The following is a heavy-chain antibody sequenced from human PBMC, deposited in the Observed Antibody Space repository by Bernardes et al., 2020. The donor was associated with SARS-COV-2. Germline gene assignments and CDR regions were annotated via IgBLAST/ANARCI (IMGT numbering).Heavy chain of an antibody. CDR1: GGSISSSRYY. CDR2: IYYSGST. J-gene: IGHJ6*02. V-gene: IGHV4-39*01. CDR3: AGRGDFWSGYSYGLDV. D-gene: IGHD3-3*01. Sequence: DPLSPTCTVSGGSISSSRYYWGWIRQPPGKLLEWIGSIYYSGSTYYSPSLKSRVTISVDTSKNQFSLKLSSVTAADTAMYYCAGRGDFWSGYSYGLDVWGQGTTVIVSS.